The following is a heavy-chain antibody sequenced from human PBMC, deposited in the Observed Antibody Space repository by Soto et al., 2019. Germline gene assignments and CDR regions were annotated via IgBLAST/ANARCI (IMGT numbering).Heavy chain of an antibody. J-gene: IGHJ4*02. D-gene: IGHD6-13*01. CDR2: INHSGST. Sequence: PSETLSLTCAVYGGSFSGYYWSWIRQPPGKGLEWIGEINHSGSTNYNPSLKSRVTISVDKSKNQFSLKLSSVTAADTAVYYCARFLSGIAAAGTGWGQGTLVTVSS. CDR3: ARFLSGIAAAGTG. CDR1: GGSFSGYY. V-gene: IGHV4-34*01.